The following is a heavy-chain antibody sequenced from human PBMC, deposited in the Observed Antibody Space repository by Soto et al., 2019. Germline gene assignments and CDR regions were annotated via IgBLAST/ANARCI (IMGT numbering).Heavy chain of an antibody. CDR3: ARVLPPFVS. V-gene: IGHV1-18*01. CDR2: ITAYEGNT. J-gene: IGHJ5*01. CDR1: GYTFTSYG. Sequence: QVQLVQSGAEVKKPGASVKVSCKASGYTFTSYGISWVRQAPGQGLEWMGWITAYEGNTNYAPKLEGRVTMTTDTFTSTAYLELRGLRSGDTAVYYGARVLPPFVSWGQGTRVTVSS.